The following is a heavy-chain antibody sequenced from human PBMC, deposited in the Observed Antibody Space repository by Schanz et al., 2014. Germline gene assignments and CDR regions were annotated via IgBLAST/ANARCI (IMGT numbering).Heavy chain of an antibody. Sequence: DVQLVESGGGLVKPGGSLRLSCAASGFTFSTYTMNWVRQAPGKGLEWVSSISSSSTYIYYTDSLKGRFTISRDNAKKSLVLQKNRLGAEEPAFYHRARVLRGGPPATLGDAFDIWGQGTMVTISS. V-gene: IGHV3-21*02. CDR1: GFTFSTYT. D-gene: IGHD2-15*01. CDR2: ISSSSTYI. J-gene: IGHJ3*02. CDR3: ARVLRGGPPATLGDAFDI.